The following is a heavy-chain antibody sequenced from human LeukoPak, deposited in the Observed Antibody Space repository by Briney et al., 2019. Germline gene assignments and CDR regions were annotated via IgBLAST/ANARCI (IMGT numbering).Heavy chain of an antibody. Sequence: VGSLRLSCAASGFTFSDYYMSWIRQAPGKGLEWVSYISSGSTIYYADSVKGRFTISRDNAKNSLYLQMNSLRAGDTAVYYCARDGHKPRGVRAFDIWGQGTMVTVSS. J-gene: IGHJ3*02. D-gene: IGHD3-10*01. CDR2: ISSGSTI. CDR1: GFTFSDYY. V-gene: IGHV3-11*01. CDR3: ARDGHKPRGVRAFDI.